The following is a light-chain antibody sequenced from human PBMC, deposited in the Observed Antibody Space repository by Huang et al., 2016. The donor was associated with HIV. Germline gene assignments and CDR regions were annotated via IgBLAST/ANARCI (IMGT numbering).Light chain of an antibody. J-gene: IGKJ3*01. CDR2: GAS. CDR3: QQYGTSPPFT. CDR1: QSVSSNY. V-gene: IGKV3-20*01. Sequence: EIVLTQSPGTLSLSPGERAPLSCRASQSVSSNYLAWYHQKPGQAPRLLIYGASSRATGIPDRFSGRGSGTDFTLTISRLEPEDFAVYYCQQYGTSPPFTFGPGTKVDIK.